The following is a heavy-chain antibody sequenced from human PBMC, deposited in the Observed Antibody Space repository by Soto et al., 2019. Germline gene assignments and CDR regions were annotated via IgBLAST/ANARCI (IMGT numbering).Heavy chain of an antibody. V-gene: IGHV4-39*01. Sequence: QLQLQESGPGLVKPSETLSLTCTVSGGSISSSSYYWGWIRQPPGKGLEWIGSIYYSGSTYYNPSLKSRVTISVHTPKNRFPLKLSSVTAADTGGDYCARRAERYCSRTNCYLFDPWGQGSPVTVSS. CDR2: IYYSGST. J-gene: IGHJ5*02. D-gene: IGHD2-2*01. CDR3: ARRAERYCSRTNCYLFDP. CDR1: GGSISSSSYY.